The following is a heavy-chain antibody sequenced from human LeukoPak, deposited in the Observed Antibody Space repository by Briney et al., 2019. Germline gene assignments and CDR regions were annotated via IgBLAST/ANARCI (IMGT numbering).Heavy chain of an antibody. CDR2: IYYSGST. V-gene: IGHV4-39*07. D-gene: IGHD6-19*01. Sequence: SETLSLTCTVSGGSISSSSYYWGWLRQPPGMGLEWIGSIYYSGSTNYNPSLKSRVTISVDTSKNQFSLKLSSVTAADTAVYYCAREWRIAVAGNWFDPWGQGTLVTVSS. CDR1: GGSISSSSYY. CDR3: AREWRIAVAGNWFDP. J-gene: IGHJ5*02.